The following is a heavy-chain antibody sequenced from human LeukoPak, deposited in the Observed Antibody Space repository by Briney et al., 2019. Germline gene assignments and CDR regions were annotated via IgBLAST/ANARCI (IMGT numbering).Heavy chain of an antibody. CDR3: ARDGKSGPSYSWYFFDY. CDR2: FYASGGP. J-gene: IGHJ4*02. D-gene: IGHD6-13*01. V-gene: IGHV4-4*07. CDR1: GDSISSYY. Sequence: SETLSLTCTVSGDSISSYYWSWIRQPAGKGLEWIGRFYASGGPNYNPSLKSRVTMSLDTSKNQFSLKLTSVTAADTAVYYCARDGKSGPSYSWYFFDYWGQGTLVTVSS.